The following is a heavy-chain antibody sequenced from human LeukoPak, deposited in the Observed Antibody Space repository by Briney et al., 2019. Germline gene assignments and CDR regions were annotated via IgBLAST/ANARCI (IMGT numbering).Heavy chain of an antibody. Sequence: SETLSLTCSVSGGSIGGYYWSWIRQPPGKGLEWIGEINHSGSTNYNPSLKSRVSISVVTSKNQFSLKLSSVTAADTAVYYCARQREGYFDLWGRGTRVTVSS. V-gene: IGHV4-34*01. CDR1: GGSIGGYY. CDR3: ARQREGYFDL. J-gene: IGHJ2*01. CDR2: INHSGST.